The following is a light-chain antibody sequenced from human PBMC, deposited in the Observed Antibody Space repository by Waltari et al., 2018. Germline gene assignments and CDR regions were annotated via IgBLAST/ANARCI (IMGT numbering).Light chain of an antibody. CDR3: HSRDASGVACS. V-gene: IGLV3-19*01. CDR2: DKN. Sequence: SSELTQDPAVSVAMGQSVRITFQGDSIRSYYASWYQQRPGQAPILVIYDKNNRPSGVPDRFSGASSHNTGSLTITGAQAEDEAAYYCHSRDASGVACSFGGGTKLTVL. CDR1: SIRSYY. J-gene: IGLJ2*01.